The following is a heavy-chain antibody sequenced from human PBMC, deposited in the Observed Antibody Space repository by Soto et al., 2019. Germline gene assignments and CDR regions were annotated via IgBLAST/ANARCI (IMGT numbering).Heavy chain of an antibody. V-gene: IGHV1-69*13. CDR3: ARAYSSGWYLDWYFDL. CDR2: IIPIFGTA. CDR1: GGTFSSYA. D-gene: IGHD6-19*01. J-gene: IGHJ2*01. Sequence: GASVKVSCTASGGTFSSYAISWVRQAPGQGLEWMGGIIPIFGTANYAQKFQGRVTITADESTSTAYMELSSLRSEDTAVYYCARAYSSGWYLDWYFDLWGRGTLVTVSS.